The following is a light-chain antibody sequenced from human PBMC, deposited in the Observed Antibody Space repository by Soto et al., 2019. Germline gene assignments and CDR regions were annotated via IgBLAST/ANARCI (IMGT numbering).Light chain of an antibody. J-gene: IGKJ1*01. CDR2: KAS. Sequence: DIQMTQSPSTLSASVGDRVTITCRASQSINNWLAWYQQKPGKAPKLFIFKASTLEIGVPSRFSGSGSGTEFTLSISSLQPDDSATYFCQQYESFPRTFGQGTKVEIK. CDR1: QSINNW. V-gene: IGKV1-5*03. CDR3: QQYESFPRT.